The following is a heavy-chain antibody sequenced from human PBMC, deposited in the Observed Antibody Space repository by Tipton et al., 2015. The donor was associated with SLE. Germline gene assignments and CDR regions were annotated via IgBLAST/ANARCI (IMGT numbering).Heavy chain of an antibody. Sequence: TLSLTCAVYGGSFSGYYWSWIRQPPGKGLEWIGEINHSGSTNYNPSLKSRVTISVDTSKNQFSLKLSSVTAADTAVYYCARAWYYYDSSGYQDYWGQGTLVTVSS. CDR3: ARAWYYYDSSGYQDY. D-gene: IGHD3-22*01. J-gene: IGHJ4*02. V-gene: IGHV4-34*01. CDR2: INHSGST. CDR1: GGSFSGYY.